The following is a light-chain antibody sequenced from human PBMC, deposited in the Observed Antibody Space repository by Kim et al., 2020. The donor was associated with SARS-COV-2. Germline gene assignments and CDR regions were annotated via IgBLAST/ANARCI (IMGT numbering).Light chain of an antibody. CDR3: NSRDSSDYVV. CDR1: SLRSYY. CDR2: GTD. V-gene: IGLV3-19*01. J-gene: IGLJ3*02. Sequence: SSELTQDPAVSVALGQTVRITCQGDSLRSYYATWYQQKPGQAPKVVIYGTDHRPSGVPDRFSGSSSGNTASLTITGTQADDEADYYCNSRDSSDYVVFGG.